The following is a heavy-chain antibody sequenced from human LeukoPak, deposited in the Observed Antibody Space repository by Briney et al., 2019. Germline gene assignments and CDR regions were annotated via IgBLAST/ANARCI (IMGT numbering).Heavy chain of an antibody. CDR1: GFTFDDYG. D-gene: IGHD3-22*01. Sequence: RPGGSLRLSCAASGFTFDDYGMSWVRQAPGKGLEWVSGINWNGGSTGYADSVKGRFTISRDNAKNFLYLQMNSLRAEDTALYYCAKGGVLYYYDSSGTTTFDVWGKGTTVTVSS. J-gene: IGHJ6*04. V-gene: IGHV3-20*04. CDR3: AKGGVLYYYDSSGTTTFDV. CDR2: INWNGGST.